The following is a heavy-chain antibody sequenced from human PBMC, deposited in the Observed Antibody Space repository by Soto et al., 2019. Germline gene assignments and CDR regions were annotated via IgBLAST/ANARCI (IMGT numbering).Heavy chain of an antibody. Sequence: EVQLVESGGGLVKPGGSLRLSCTASGLSFSSDSMNWVRQAPGKRLEWVSSISGSSSYIYYADSVKGRFTISRDNAKNSVYLQMNSLRAEDTAVYYCARGLGYCNVGSCSGAFDMWGQGTMVTVSS. J-gene: IGHJ3*02. CDR1: GLSFSSDS. CDR2: ISGSSSYI. CDR3: ARGLGYCNVGSCSGAFDM. D-gene: IGHD2-15*01. V-gene: IGHV3-21*01.